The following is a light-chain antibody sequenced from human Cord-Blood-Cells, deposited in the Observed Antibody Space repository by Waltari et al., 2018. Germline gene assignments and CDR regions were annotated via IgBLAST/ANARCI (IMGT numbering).Light chain of an antibody. CDR2: DAS. Sequence: EIVLTQSPATLSLSPGERASQSVSSYLAWYQQKPGQAPRLLIYDASNRATGIPARFSGSGSGTDFTLTISSPEPEDFAVYYCQQRSNWPLFTFGPGTKVDIK. J-gene: IGKJ3*01. CDR3: QQRSNWPLFT. CDR1: QSVSSY. V-gene: IGKV3-11*01.